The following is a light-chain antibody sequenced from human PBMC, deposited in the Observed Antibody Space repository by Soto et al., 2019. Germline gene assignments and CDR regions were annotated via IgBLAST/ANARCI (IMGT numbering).Light chain of an antibody. CDR3: QQYSSTLHT. Sequence: EIVLTQSPGTLSLSPGQRATLSCRASQSVSSSYLAWYQHKCGQAPRLLMFGTGSRATGIPDRFRGTGSGKDLALVINRLEPEDFAVYYCQQYSSTLHTLGQGTKVDIK. J-gene: IGKJ2*01. V-gene: IGKV3-20*01. CDR1: QSVSSSY. CDR2: GTG.